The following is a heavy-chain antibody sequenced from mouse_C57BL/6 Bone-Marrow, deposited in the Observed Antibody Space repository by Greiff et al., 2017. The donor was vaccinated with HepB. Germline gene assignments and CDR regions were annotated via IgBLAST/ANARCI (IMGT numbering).Heavy chain of an antibody. V-gene: IGHV5-16*01. CDR1: GFTFSDYY. Sequence: EVQLVESEGGLVQPGSSMKLSCTASGFTFSDYYMAWVRQVPEKGLEWVANINYDGSSTYYLDSLKSRFIISRDNAKNILYLQMSSLKSEDTATYYCARDGGSDWYFDVWGTGTTVTVSS. J-gene: IGHJ1*03. CDR2: INYDGSST. D-gene: IGHD1-1*02. CDR3: ARDGGSDWYFDV.